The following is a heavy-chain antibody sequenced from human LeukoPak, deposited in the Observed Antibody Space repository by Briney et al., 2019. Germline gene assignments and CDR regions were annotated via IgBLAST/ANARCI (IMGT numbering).Heavy chain of an antibody. CDR1: GGSISSYNSY. V-gene: IGHV4-39*01. CDR3: ARRPTYYYDSSGYPGDY. Sequence: SETLSLTCTVSGGSISSYNSYWGWIRQPPGKGLEWIGSIYYSGSTYYNPSLKSRVTISVDTSKNQFSLKLSSVTAADTAVYYCARRPTYYYDSSGYPGDYWGQGTLVTVSS. D-gene: IGHD3-22*01. J-gene: IGHJ4*02. CDR2: IYYSGST.